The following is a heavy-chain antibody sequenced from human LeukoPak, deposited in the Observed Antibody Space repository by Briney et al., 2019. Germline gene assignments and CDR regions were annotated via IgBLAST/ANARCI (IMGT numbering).Heavy chain of an antibody. CDR1: GYSFSNYP. CDR2: INTDNGNT. Sequence: ASVKVSCKASGYSFSNYPIHWVRQAPGQGLEWMGRINTDNGNTKSSQQFQGRVTITRDTSASTAYMELSSLRSEDTAVYYCARDLVSIIFTYGGASGCGYWGQGTLVTVSS. V-gene: IGHV1-3*04. D-gene: IGHD3-16*01. J-gene: IGHJ4*02. CDR3: ARDLVSIIFTYGGASGCGY.